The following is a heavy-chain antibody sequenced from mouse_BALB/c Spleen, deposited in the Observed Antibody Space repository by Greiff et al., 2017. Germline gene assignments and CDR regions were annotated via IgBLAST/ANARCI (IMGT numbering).Heavy chain of an antibody. D-gene: IGHD2-1*01. CDR1: GYTFTSYV. V-gene: IGHV1-14*01. Sequence: VQLKESGPELVKPGASVKMSCKASGYTFTSYVMHWVKQKPGQGLEWIGYINPYNDGTKYNEKFKGKATLTSDKSSSTAYMELSSLTSEDSAVYYCARRGGYYGNYFDYWGQGTTLTVSS. J-gene: IGHJ2*01. CDR2: INPYNDGT. CDR3: ARRGGYYGNYFDY.